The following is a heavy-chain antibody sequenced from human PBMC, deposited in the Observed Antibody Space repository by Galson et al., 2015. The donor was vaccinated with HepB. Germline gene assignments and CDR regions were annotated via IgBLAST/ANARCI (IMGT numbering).Heavy chain of an antibody. Sequence: CAISGDSVSSNSAAWNWIRQSPSRGLEWLGRTYYGSRWYNDYAVSVKSRITFNPATSKNQVSLQLNSVTPEDTAVYYCARDKGSSWTYAVWGMDVWGQGTTVSVSS. CDR3: ARDKGSSWTYAVWGMDV. J-gene: IGHJ6*02. CDR2: TYYGSRWYN. V-gene: IGHV6-1*01. CDR1: GDSVSSNSAA. D-gene: IGHD6-13*01.